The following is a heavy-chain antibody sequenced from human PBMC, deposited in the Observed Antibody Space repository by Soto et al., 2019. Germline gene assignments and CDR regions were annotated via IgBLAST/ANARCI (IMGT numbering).Heavy chain of an antibody. CDR1: GFTFRSYV. CDR3: AKDSSFIAVVVGGTSDY. CDR2: ISGSGGNT. Sequence: EVQLLESGGGLVQPGGSLRLSCAASGFTFRSYVMSWVRQVPGKGLEWVSSISGSGGNTYYADSVKGRFTISRDNSKNTLYLQMSSLRAEDTAVYYCAKDSSFIAVVVGGTSDYWGQGALVTVSS. D-gene: IGHD2-15*01. V-gene: IGHV3-23*01. J-gene: IGHJ4*02.